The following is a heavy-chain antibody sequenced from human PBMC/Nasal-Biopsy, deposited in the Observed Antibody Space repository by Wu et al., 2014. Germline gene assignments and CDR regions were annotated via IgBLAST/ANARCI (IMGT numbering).Heavy chain of an antibody. CDR3: ARTVYDSSGYYLLGFFYFDY. V-gene: IGHV2-70*01. CDR2: LIGMMI. J-gene: IGHJ4*02. D-gene: IGHD3-22*01. CDR1: GFSLSTSGMC. Sequence: ALVKPTQTLTLTCTFSGFSLSTSGMCVSWIRQSQGRPWSGLHSLIGMMINTTAHLWRPGSPSPRTPPKQVVLRLTNMDPVDTATYYCARTVYDSSGYYLLGFFYFDYWGQGTLVTVSS.